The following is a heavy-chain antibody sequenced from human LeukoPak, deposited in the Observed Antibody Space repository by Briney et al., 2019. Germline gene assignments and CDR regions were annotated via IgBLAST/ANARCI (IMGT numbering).Heavy chain of an antibody. D-gene: IGHD2-21*01. CDR3: ITPLPYSAQ. J-gene: IGHJ4*02. CDR2: IKPKTDGETT. CDR1: GFTFSGSA. V-gene: IGHV3-15*01. Sequence: TSGGSLRLSCAASGFTFSGSAMHWVRQASGKGLEWVGRIKPKTDGETTEYAAPVKDRFSISRDDSKSMMYLQMNSLKTEDTAVYYCITPLPYSAQGGQGTLVTVSS.